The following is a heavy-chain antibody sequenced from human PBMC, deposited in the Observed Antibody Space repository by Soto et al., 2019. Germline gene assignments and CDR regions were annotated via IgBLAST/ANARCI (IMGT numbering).Heavy chain of an antibody. CDR1: GFTFNTYA. CDR2: ISDDGRNK. J-gene: IGHJ4*02. D-gene: IGHD4-17*01. V-gene: IGHV3-30*04. CDR3: GRRGYYGDYVAD. Sequence: GGSLRLSCAASGFTFNTYAMHWVRQAPGKGLEWVTVISDDGRNKQYAESVKGRFTISRGNSKNTVYLQMNSLRADDTAVFYCGRRGYYGDYVADWGQGTLVTVSS.